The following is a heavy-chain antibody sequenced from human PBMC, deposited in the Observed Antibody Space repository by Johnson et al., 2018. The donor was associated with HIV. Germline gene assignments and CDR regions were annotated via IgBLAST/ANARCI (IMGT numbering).Heavy chain of an antibody. CDR2: INSGGST. V-gene: IGHV3-66*01. D-gene: IGHD5-24*01. CDR3: GRACRDGYTCDAFDI. CDR1: GLTVSSNY. Sequence: EVQVVESGGGLIQPGGSLRLSCAASGLTVSSNYMSWVRQGPGKGLEWVSVINSGGSTYYADSVRGRFSISRDNSKNTLYLQMNSLRAEDTAVYYCGRACRDGYTCDAFDIWGQGTMVTVSS. J-gene: IGHJ3*02.